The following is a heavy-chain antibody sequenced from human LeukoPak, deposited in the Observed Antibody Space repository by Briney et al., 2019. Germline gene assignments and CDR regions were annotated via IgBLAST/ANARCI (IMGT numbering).Heavy chain of an antibody. J-gene: IGHJ1*01. CDR1: GFTFSSYW. D-gene: IGHD3-22*01. CDR2: IKQDGSEK. CDR3: ARCDSSGYWEPAEYFQH. V-gene: IGHV3-7*01. Sequence: PGGSLRLSCAASGFTFSSYWMSWVRQAPGKGLEWVANIKQDGSEKYYVDSVKGRFTISRDNAKNSLYLQMNSLRAEDTAVYYCARCDSSGYWEPAEYFQHWGQGTLVTVSS.